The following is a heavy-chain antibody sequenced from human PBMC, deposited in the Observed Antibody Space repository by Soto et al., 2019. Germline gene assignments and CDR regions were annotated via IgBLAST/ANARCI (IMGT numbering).Heavy chain of an antibody. CDR2: VFYSGST. CDR1: GGSISSSSYY. CDR3: ARHQYAVGNDY. D-gene: IGHD1-26*01. V-gene: IGHV4-39*01. Sequence: QLQLQESVPGLVKPSETLSLTCTVSGGSISSSSYYWGWIRQPPGKGLDWIGSVFYSGSTYYNPSLDSRVTISIDTSKNEFSLKLISVTATDTAVYYCARHQYAVGNDYWGQGTLVIVSS. J-gene: IGHJ4*02.